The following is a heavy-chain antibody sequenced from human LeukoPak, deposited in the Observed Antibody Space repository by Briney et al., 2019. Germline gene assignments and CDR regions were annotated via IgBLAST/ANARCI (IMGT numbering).Heavy chain of an antibody. D-gene: IGHD2-21*02. V-gene: IGHV3-48*01. J-gene: IGHJ1*01. CDR1: GFTFSSYS. CDR2: ISSSSSTI. Sequence: GGSLRLSCAASGFTFSSYSMNWVRQAPGKGLEWVSYISSSSSTIYYADSVKGRFTISRDDAKNSLYLQTNSLRAEDTAVYYCAHCGGDCYPEYFQHWGQGTLVTVSS. CDR3: AHCGGDCYPEYFQH.